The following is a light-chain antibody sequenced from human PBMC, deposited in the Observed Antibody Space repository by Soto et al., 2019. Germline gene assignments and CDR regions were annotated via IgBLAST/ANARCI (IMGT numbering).Light chain of an antibody. CDR2: YAS. Sequence: EMVMTQSPATLSVSPGERVTLSCRASESVHRNFAWYQQKPGQGPSLLIYYASTRATGVPDRFTGSGSGTEFTLTISSLESEDFGVYHCQLFRNWPPTFGPGTKVEIK. J-gene: IGKJ3*01. V-gene: IGKV3-15*01. CDR3: QLFRNWPPT. CDR1: ESVHRN.